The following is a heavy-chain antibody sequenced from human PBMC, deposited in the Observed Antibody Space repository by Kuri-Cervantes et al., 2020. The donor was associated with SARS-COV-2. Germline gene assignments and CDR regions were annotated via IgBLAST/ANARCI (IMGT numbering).Heavy chain of an antibody. CDR3: AKGHNWRYDY. CDR1: GFTFSSYW. CDR2: IRYDGSNK. V-gene: IGHV3-30*02. Sequence: GESLKISCAASGFTFSSYWMHWVRQAPGKGLEWVAFIRYDGSNKYYADSVKGRFTISRDNSKNTLYLQMNSLRAEDTAVYYCAKGHNWRYDYWGQGTLVTVSS. D-gene: IGHD1-1*01. J-gene: IGHJ4*02.